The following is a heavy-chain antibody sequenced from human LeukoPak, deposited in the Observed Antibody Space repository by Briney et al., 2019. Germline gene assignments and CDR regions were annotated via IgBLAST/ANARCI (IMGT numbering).Heavy chain of an antibody. CDR3: AREGEYCRSRYYYQGMDV. D-gene: IGHD3-10*01. J-gene: IGHJ6*02. CDR1: GYTFTSYG. CDR2: ISAYNGNT. V-gene: IGHV1-18*01. Sequence: WASVKVSCKASGYTFTSYGISWVRQAPGQGLEWMGWISAYNGNTNYVQKLQGRVTMTTDTSTSTAYMEVRSLRYDDTAVYYCAREGEYCRSRYYYQGMDVWGQGTTVTVSS.